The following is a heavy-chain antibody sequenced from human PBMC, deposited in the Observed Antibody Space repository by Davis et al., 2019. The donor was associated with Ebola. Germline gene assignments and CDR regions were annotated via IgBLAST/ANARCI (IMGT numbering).Heavy chain of an antibody. CDR1: GFSFVDYD. Sequence: GGSLRLSCTVSGFSFVDYDMTWVRQAPGKGLEWVGFIRNRDHGGATQYAASVRGRFTISRDNSKDIAYLQMNSLKNEDTAVYYCARGLHLDFWGQGTLVTVSS. CDR2: IRNRDHGGAT. CDR3: ARGLHLDF. J-gene: IGHJ4*02. V-gene: IGHV3-49*04. D-gene: IGHD2-15*01.